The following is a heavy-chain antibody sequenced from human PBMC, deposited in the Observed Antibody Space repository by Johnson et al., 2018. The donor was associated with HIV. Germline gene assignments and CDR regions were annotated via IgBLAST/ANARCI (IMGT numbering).Heavy chain of an antibody. J-gene: IGHJ3*02. D-gene: IGHD3-22*01. Sequence: VQLVESGGGVVQPGGSLRLSCAASGFTFSSYDMHWVRQVTGKGLEWVSAIGTAGDTYYTGSVKGRFTISRENAENSLYLQMNTLRADDTAVYYCARVAADSSGYYRDAFDIWGQGTMVTVSS. CDR2: IGTAGDT. V-gene: IGHV3-13*01. CDR1: GFTFSSYD. CDR3: ARVAADSSGYYRDAFDI.